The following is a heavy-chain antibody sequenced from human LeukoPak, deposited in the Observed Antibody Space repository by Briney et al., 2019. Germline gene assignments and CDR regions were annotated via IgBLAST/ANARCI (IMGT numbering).Heavy chain of an antibody. Sequence: SETLSLTCTVSGGSISSYYWGWIRQPPGKGLEWIGTIYYSGSTYYNPSLKSRVTISVDTSKNQFSLKLRSVTAADTAVYYCATGYTSNCPYNWGQGTLVTVSS. CDR2: IYYSGST. D-gene: IGHD6-13*01. CDR3: ATGYTSNCPYN. V-gene: IGHV4-59*04. J-gene: IGHJ4*02. CDR1: GGSISSYY.